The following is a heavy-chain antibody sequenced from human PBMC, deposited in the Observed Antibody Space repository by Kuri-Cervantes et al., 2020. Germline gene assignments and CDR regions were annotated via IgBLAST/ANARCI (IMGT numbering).Heavy chain of an antibody. Sequence: GESLKISCAASGFTFSSYDMHWVRQATGKGLEWVSAIGTAGDTYYPGSVKGRFTISRENAKNSLYLQMNSLRAEDTAVYYCARPDIVVVPAAIGAFDYWGQGTLVTVSS. CDR3: ARPDIVVVPAAIGAFDY. V-gene: IGHV3-13*01. CDR1: GFTFSSYD. CDR2: IGTAGDT. D-gene: IGHD2-2*01. J-gene: IGHJ4*02.